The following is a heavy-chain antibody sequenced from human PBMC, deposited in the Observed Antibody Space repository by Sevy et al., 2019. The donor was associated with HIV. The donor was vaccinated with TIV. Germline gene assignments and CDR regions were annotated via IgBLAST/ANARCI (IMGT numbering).Heavy chain of an antibody. J-gene: IGHJ2*01. CDR2: INPKTGGT. CDR1: GYTFTDFY. V-gene: IGHV1-2*02. CDR3: ARGIAAGGTDWYFDL. D-gene: IGHD6-13*01. Sequence: ASVKVSCKASGYTFTDFYIHWVRQAPGQGLEWMGWINPKTGGTNNEQKFQDRVTMSRDTSISTHFIEITRLRSDDTAVYYCARGIAAGGTDWYFDLWGRGTLVTVSS.